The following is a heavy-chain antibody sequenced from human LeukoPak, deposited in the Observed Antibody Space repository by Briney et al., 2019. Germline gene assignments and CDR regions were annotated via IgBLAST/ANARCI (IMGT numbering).Heavy chain of an antibody. CDR1: GYTFTSYG. J-gene: IGHJ5*02. D-gene: IGHD1-1*01. CDR2: ISAYNGNT. V-gene: IGHV1-18*01. Sequence: ASVKVSCKASGYTFTSYGISWVRQAPGQGLEWMGWISAYNGNTNYAQKLQGRVTMTTDTSTSTAYMELRSLRSDDTAVYYCARGGRYNWNANPNWFDPWGQGTLVTVSS. CDR3: ARGGRYNWNANPNWFDP.